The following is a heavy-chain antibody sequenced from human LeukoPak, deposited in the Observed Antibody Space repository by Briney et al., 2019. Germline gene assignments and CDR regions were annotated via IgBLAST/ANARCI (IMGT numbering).Heavy chain of an antibody. J-gene: IGHJ3*02. CDR2: INHSGST. D-gene: IGHD6-13*01. CDR3: ARGDGAAAGTNAFDI. V-gene: IGHV4-34*01. Sequence: SETLSLTCAVYGGSFSGYYWSWIRQPPGKGLEWIGEINHSGSTNYNPSLKSRVTMSVDTSKNQFSLKLSSVTAADTAVYYCARGDGAAAGTNAFDIWGQGTMVTVSS. CDR1: GGSFSGYY.